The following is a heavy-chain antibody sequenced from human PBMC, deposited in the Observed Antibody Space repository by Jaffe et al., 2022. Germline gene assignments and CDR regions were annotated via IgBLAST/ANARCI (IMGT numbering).Heavy chain of an antibody. V-gene: IGHV3-48*03. CDR1: GFTFSSYE. CDR3: ARAGVFGPRPLDAFDI. J-gene: IGHJ3*02. D-gene: IGHD3-10*01. CDR2: ISSSGSTI. Sequence: EVQLVESGGGLVQPGGSLRLSCAASGFTFSSYEMNWVRQAPGKGLEWVSYISSSGSTIYYADSVKGRFTISRDNAKNSLYLQMNSLRAEDTAVYYCARAGVFGPRPLDAFDIWGQGTMVTVSS.